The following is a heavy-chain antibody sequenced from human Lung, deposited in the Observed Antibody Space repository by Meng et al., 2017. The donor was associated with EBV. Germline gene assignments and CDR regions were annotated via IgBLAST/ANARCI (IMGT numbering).Heavy chain of an antibody. D-gene: IGHD3-10*01. CDR2: ISSSSSYI. J-gene: IGHJ4*02. V-gene: IGHV3-21*01. Sequence: EVQLVESGXXLVKPGGSLRLSCAASGFIFSNYNINWVRQAPGKGLEWVSFISSSSSYIYYADSVKGRFTISRDNTKNSLFLQMNSLRAEDTAVYYCAREVWRGVGIDYWGQGTLVTVSS. CDR3: AREVWRGVGIDY. CDR1: GFIFSNYN.